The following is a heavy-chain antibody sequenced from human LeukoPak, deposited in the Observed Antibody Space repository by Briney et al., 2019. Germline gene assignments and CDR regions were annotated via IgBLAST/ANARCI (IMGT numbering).Heavy chain of an antibody. V-gene: IGHV3-23*01. CDR2: ISGSGGST. D-gene: IGHD4-17*01. CDR3: ARDRIDYGDYVDYYYYGMDV. CDR1: GFTFSSYA. J-gene: IGHJ6*02. Sequence: GGSLRLSCAASGFTFSSYAMSWVRQAPGKGPEWVSAISGSGGSTYYADSVKGRFTISRDNSKNTLYLQMNSLRAEDTAVYYCARDRIDYGDYVDYYYYGMDVWGQGTTVTVSS.